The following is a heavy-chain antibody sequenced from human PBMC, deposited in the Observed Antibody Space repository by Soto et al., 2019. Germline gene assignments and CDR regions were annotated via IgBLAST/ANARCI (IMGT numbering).Heavy chain of an antibody. Sequence: SGTLSLTCTVSGGSISSYYWSWIRQPPGKGLEWIGYIYNSGTTNYNPSLKSRVTISIDTSKNQFSLKLSSVTATDTAVYYCARLGESSDVPQFDSWGQGTLVTVSS. V-gene: IGHV4-59*01. CDR3: ARLGESSDVPQFDS. D-gene: IGHD1-26*01. J-gene: IGHJ4*02. CDR2: IYNSGTT. CDR1: GGSISSYY.